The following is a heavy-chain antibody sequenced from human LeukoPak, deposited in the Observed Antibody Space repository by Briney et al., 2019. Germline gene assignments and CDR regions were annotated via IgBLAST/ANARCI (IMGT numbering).Heavy chain of an antibody. J-gene: IGHJ3*02. Sequence: GGSLRLSCAASGFTFSSYGMSWVRQAPGKGVEWVSAISGSGGSTYYADSVKGRFTISRDNSKNTLYLQMNSLRAEDTAVYYCAKQCVRNGGPDAFDIWGQGTMVTVSS. CDR1: GFTFSSYG. CDR3: AKQCVRNGGPDAFDI. D-gene: IGHD3-10*01. CDR2: ISGSGGST. V-gene: IGHV3-23*01.